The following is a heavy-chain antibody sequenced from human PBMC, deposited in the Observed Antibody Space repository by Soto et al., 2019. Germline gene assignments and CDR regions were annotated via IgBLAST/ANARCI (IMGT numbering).Heavy chain of an antibody. CDR3: ARPYVQIINSSRAMDV. Sequence: QVQLQESGPGLLRPSQTLSLTCTVSGDSITSDDYYWTWIRQPPGKGLEWLGHIYYTGSTSYNPSLESRSSISLDTSKNQFSLRVSSVTAADTAVYYCARPYVQIINSSRAMDVWGHGTWIIVSS. J-gene: IGHJ6*02. V-gene: IGHV4-30-4*01. D-gene: IGHD3-10*01. CDR2: IYYTGST. CDR1: GDSITSDDYY.